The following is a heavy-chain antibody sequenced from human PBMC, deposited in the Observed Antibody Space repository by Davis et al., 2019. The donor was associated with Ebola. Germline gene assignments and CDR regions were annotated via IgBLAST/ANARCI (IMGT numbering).Heavy chain of an antibody. CDR3: ATLGVTANYLDY. D-gene: IGHD2-21*02. V-gene: IGHV1-18*01. CDR2: ISAYNGNT. Sequence: ASVKVSCKASGGTFSSYTISWVRQAPGQGLEWMGWISAYNGNTNYAQKLQGRVTMTTDTSTSTAYMELSSLRSEDTAVYYCATLGVTANYLDYWGQGTLVTVSS. J-gene: IGHJ4*02. CDR1: GGTFSSYT.